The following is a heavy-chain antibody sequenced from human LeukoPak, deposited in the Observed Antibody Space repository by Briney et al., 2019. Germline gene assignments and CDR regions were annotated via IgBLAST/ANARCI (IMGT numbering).Heavy chain of an antibody. Sequence: SGTLSLTCAVSGGSISSSNWWSWVRQPPGKGLEWIGETFHSGSTNYNPSLKSRLTMSVDKSNNQFSLRLSSVTAADSAVYYCARVRTGYFDYWGQGTLVTVSS. V-gene: IGHV4-4*02. CDR1: GGSISSSNW. CDR2: TFHSGST. D-gene: IGHD7-27*01. CDR3: ARVRTGYFDY. J-gene: IGHJ4*02.